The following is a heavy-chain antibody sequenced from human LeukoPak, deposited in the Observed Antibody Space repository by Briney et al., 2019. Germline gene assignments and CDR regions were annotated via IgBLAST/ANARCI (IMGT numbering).Heavy chain of an antibody. J-gene: IGHJ5*02. CDR1: GYTFTGYY. V-gene: IGHV1-2*02. D-gene: IGHD3-10*01. CDR3: ARDSGTTGEFKFDP. CDR2: INPNSGGT. Sequence: ASVKVSCKASGYTFTGYYMHCVRQAPGQGLEWMGWINPNSGGTNYAQKFQGRVTMTRDTSISTAYMELSRLRSDDTAVYYCARDSGTTGEFKFDPWGQGTLVTVSS.